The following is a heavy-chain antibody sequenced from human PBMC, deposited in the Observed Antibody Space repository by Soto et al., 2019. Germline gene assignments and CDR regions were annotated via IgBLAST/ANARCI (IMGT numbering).Heavy chain of an antibody. CDR1: GFTFSSYA. CDR3: ARDRPFDI. J-gene: IGHJ3*02. V-gene: IGHV3-30-3*01. Sequence: PVGSLRLSCAASGFTFSSYAMHWVRQAPGKGLEWVAVISYDGSNKYYAVSVKGRFTISRDNSKNTLYLQMNSLRAEDTAVYYCARDRPFDIWGQGTMVTVSS. CDR2: ISYDGSNK.